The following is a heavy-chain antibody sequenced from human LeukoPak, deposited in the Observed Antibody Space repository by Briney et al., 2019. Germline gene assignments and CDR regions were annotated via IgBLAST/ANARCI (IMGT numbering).Heavy chain of an antibody. Sequence: SETLSLTCTVSGGSISSSTSGWGWYWGWIRQPPGKGLEWIGSIYYSGSTYYNPSLKGRVTISVDTSKNQFSLKLSSVTAADTAVYYCARDPLYYYDSSGYHDYWGQGTLVTVSS. J-gene: IGHJ4*02. CDR2: IYYSGST. CDR1: GGSISSSTSGWGWY. V-gene: IGHV4-39*07. D-gene: IGHD3-22*01. CDR3: ARDPLYYYDSSGYHDY.